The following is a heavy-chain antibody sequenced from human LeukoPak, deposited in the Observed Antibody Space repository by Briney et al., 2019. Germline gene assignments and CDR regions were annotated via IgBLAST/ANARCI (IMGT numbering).Heavy chain of an antibody. Sequence: GESLKISCKGSGYSFTSYWIGWVRQMPGKGLEWMGIIYPGDSDTRYSPSFQGQVTISADKSISTAYLQWRSLKASHTAMYYCARQRYCSSTSCGGYYYYMDVWGKGTTVTVSS. CDR3: ARQRYCSSTSCGGYYYYMDV. CDR1: GYSFTSYW. V-gene: IGHV5-51*01. D-gene: IGHD2-2*01. CDR2: IYPGDSDT. J-gene: IGHJ6*03.